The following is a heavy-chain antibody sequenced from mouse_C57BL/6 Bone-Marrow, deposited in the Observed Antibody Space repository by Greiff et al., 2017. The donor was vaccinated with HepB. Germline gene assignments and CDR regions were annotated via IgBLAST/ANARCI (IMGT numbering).Heavy chain of an antibody. V-gene: IGHV1-50*01. CDR3: ARGAYDYERSWFAY. CDR1: GYTFTSYW. D-gene: IGHD2-4*01. Sequence: VQLQQSGAELVKPGASVKLSCKASGYTFTSYWMQWVKQRPGQGLEWIGEIDPSDSYTNYNQKFKGKATLTVDTSSSTAYMQLSSLTSEDSAVYYCARGAYDYERSWFAYWGQGTLVTVSA. CDR2: IDPSDSYT. J-gene: IGHJ3*01.